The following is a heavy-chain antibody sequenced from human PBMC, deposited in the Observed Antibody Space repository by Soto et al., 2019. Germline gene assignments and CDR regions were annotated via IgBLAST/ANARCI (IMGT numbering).Heavy chain of an antibody. V-gene: IGHV4-34*01. Sequence: QVQLQQWGAGLLKSSETLSLTCAVYGGSFSGYYWSWIRQPPGKGLEWIGEINHSGSTNYNPSLKSRVTISVDTSKNQFSLKLSSVTAADTAVYYCARGKGPGSSENDYWGQGTLVTVSS. CDR1: GGSFSGYY. CDR2: INHSGST. J-gene: IGHJ4*02. D-gene: IGHD6-13*01. CDR3: ARGKGPGSSENDY.